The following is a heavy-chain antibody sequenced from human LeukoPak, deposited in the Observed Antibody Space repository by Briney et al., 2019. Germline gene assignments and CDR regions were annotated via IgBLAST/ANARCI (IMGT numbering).Heavy chain of an antibody. CDR1: GGSISSGGYY. CDR2: IYHSGST. Sequence: PSETLSLTCTVSGGSISSGGYYWTWIRQPPGKGLEWIGYIYHSGSTYYNPSLKSRVTISVDRSKNQFSLKLSSVTAADTAVYYCARHFPRLFQQQLLTHFDYWGQGTLVTVSS. J-gene: IGHJ4*02. CDR3: ARHFPRLFQQQLLTHFDY. V-gene: IGHV4-30-2*01. D-gene: IGHD6-13*01.